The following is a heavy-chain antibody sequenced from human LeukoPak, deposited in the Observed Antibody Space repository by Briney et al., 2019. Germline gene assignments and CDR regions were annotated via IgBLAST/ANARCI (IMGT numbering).Heavy chain of an antibody. J-gene: IGHJ5*02. CDR3: ATPDNFSGWAHPVDT. CDR1: GYSFTSYC. CDR2: IYPGDSDT. D-gene: IGHD2-15*01. Sequence: GESLKTSFNGSGYSFTSYCIGWVRQLPGKGLEWMGIIYPGDSDTRYSPSFQGQVTISAGRSTRHAYVQWDTLTASDSALYYCATPDNFSGWAHPVDTWGQRALVIVSS. V-gene: IGHV5-51*01.